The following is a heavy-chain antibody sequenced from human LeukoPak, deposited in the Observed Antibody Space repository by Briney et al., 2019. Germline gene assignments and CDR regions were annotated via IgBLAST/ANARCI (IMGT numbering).Heavy chain of an antibody. Sequence: ASVKVSCKASGYTFTGYYMHWVRQAPGQGLEWMGWINPNSGGTNYAQKFQGRVTMTRDTSISTAYMELSRLRSDDTAVYYCARDSSGSYPIDYWGQGTLVTVSS. CDR2: INPNSGGT. CDR3: ARDSSGSYPIDY. V-gene: IGHV1-2*02. J-gene: IGHJ4*02. CDR1: GYTFTGYY. D-gene: IGHD1-26*01.